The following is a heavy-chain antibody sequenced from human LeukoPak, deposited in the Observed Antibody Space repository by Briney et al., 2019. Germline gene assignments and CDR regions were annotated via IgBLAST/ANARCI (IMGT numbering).Heavy chain of an antibody. CDR2: INPNSGGT. Sequence: ASVKVSCKASGYTFTGYYVHWVRQAPGQGLEWMGWINPNSGGTNYAQKFQGRVTMTRDTSISTAYMELSRLRSDDTAVYYCARGSGSYFGPTGCWGQGTLVTVSS. J-gene: IGHJ4*02. V-gene: IGHV1-2*02. D-gene: IGHD1-26*01. CDR3: ARGSGSYFGPTGC. CDR1: GYTFTGYY.